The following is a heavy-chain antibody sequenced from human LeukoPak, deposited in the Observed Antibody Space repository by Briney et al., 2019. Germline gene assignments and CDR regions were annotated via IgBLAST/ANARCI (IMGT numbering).Heavy chain of an antibody. D-gene: IGHD2-2*01. CDR2: IYYSGST. CDR3: ARGSRCSSTSCSYYYYYGMDV. V-gene: IGHV4-31*03. CDR1: GGSISSGGYY. J-gene: IGHJ6*02. Sequence: PSETLSLTCTVSGGSISSGGYYWSWIRQHPGKGLEWIGYIYYSGSTCYNPSLKSRVTISVDTSKNQFSLKLSSVTAADTAVYYCARGSRCSSTSCSYYYYYGMDVWGQGTTVTVSS.